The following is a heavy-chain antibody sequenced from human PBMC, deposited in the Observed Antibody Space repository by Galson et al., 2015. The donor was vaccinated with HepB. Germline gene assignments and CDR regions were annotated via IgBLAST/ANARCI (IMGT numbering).Heavy chain of an antibody. J-gene: IGHJ5*02. CDR3: ARDSLLYSSYPNWYDP. CDR1: GFTVSSNY. Sequence: SLRLSCAASGFTVSSNYMSWVRQAPGKGLEWVSVIYSGGSTYYADSVKGRFTISRDNSKNTLYLQMNSLRAEDTAVYYCARDSLLYSSYPNWYDPWGQGTLVTVSS. D-gene: IGHD6-6*01. V-gene: IGHV3-66*01. CDR2: IYSGGST.